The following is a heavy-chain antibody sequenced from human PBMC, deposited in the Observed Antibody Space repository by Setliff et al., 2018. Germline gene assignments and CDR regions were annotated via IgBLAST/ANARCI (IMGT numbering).Heavy chain of an antibody. CDR2: IRQDGSDK. CDR3: VAVRWNYPTV. J-gene: IGHJ4*02. D-gene: IGHD1-7*01. CDR1: GFTFSDHY. V-gene: IGHV3-7*01. Sequence: PGGSLRLSCAASGFTFSDHYMTWVRQAPGKGLEWVANIRQDGSDKYYVGSVKGRFTISRDNAKNTLYLQMNSLRAEDTAVFYCVAVRWNYPTVWGQGTLVTVSS.